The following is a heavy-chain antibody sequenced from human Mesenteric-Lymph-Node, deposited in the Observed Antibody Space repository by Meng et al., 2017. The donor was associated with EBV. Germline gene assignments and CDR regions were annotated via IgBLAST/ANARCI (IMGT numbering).Heavy chain of an antibody. CDR1: GFTTSSSY. CDR2: ISGSGGST. Sequence: VVLVESAGGLIEHGGYPVLSCGASGFTTSSSYMSWVRRAPGEGRVWVSAISGSGGSTYYADSVKGRFTISRDNSKNTLYLQMNSLRAEDTAVYYCAKDFAPFDHWGQGTLVTVSS. CDR3: AKDFAPFDH. V-gene: IGHV3-23*04. J-gene: IGHJ5*02.